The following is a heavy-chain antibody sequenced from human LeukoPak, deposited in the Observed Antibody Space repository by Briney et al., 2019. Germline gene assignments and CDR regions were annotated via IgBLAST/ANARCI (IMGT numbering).Heavy chain of an antibody. D-gene: IGHD3-16*01. CDR2: IYYSGST. V-gene: IGHV4-59*01. CDR1: GGSISSYY. Sequence: KPSETLSLTCTVSGGSISSYYWSWIRQPPGKELEWIGYIYYSGSTNYSPSLKSRVTISVDTSKNQFPLKLSSVTAADTAVYYCARYGLIRGFEYWGQGTLVTVSS. CDR3: ARYGLIRGFEY. J-gene: IGHJ4*02.